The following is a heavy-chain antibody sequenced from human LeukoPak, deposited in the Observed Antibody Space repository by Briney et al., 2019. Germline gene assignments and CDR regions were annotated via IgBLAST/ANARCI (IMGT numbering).Heavy chain of an antibody. Sequence: GGSLRLSCAASGFTFSSYSMNWVRQTPGKGLEWVSSISSSSSYIYYADSLKGRFTISRDNAKNSLYLQMNSLRAEDTAVYYCAREGGDYRHGYWGQGTLVTVSS. CDR3: AREGGDYRHGY. D-gene: IGHD4-17*01. CDR2: ISSSSSYI. J-gene: IGHJ4*02. V-gene: IGHV3-21*01. CDR1: GFTFSSYS.